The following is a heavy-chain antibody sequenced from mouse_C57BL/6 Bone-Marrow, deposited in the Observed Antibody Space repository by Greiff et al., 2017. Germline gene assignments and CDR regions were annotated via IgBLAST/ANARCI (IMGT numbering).Heavy chain of an antibody. CDR3: ARSGGNCPYYAMDY. D-gene: IGHD3-1*01. CDR2: IYPGGGYT. J-gene: IGHJ4*01. Sequence: QVQLQQSGAELVRPGTSVKMSCKASGYTFTNYWIGWAKQRPGHGLEWIGDIYPGGGYTNYNQTFKGKATLTAANSSSTAYMQFSSLTSEASAIYYCARSGGNCPYYAMDYWGQGTSVTVSS. CDR1: GYTFTNYW. V-gene: IGHV1-63*01.